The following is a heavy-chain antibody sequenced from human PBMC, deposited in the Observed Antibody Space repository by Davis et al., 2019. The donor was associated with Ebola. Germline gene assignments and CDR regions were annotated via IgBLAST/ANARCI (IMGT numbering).Heavy chain of an antibody. Sequence: ASVKVSCKVSGYTLSALSIHWVRQAPGKGLEWMGGFDPEDFETIYAQKFQGRVTMTEDTSTDTAYMELSSLRSEDTAVYYCATGTSPGLAFDIWGQGTMVTVSS. J-gene: IGHJ3*02. CDR2: FDPEDFET. CDR3: ATGTSPGLAFDI. D-gene: IGHD6-25*01. CDR1: GYTLSALS. V-gene: IGHV1-24*01.